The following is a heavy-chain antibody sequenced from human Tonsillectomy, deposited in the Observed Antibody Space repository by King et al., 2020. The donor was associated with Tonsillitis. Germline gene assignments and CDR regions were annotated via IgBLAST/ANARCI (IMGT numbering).Heavy chain of an antibody. CDR3: ARGKDDGSGSYYTSDWFDP. Sequence: VQLPQWGAGLLKPSETLSLTCAVYGGSFSGYYWSWIRQPPGKGLEWIGEINHSGSTNYNPSLKSRVTVSVDTSKNQFSLKLSSVTAADTAVYYCARGKDDGSGSYYTSDWFDPWGQGTLVTLSS. CDR2: INHSGST. D-gene: IGHD3-10*01. CDR1: GGSFSGYY. V-gene: IGHV4-34*01. J-gene: IGHJ5*02.